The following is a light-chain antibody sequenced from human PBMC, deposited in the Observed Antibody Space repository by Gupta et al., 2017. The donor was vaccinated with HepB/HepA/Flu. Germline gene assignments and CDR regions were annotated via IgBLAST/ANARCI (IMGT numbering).Light chain of an antibody. Sequence: VMTSSPATLVVSPGERATLYCRANQRVSSNLAWYQQKPGQAPRLLIFGASTRATDIPARFSSSGSGTEFTLTINSLQSDDVAVYYCQQYNNWPRTFGQGTKVEIK. CDR3: QQYNNWPRT. CDR1: QRVSSN. V-gene: IGKV3-15*01. CDR2: GAS. J-gene: IGKJ1*01.